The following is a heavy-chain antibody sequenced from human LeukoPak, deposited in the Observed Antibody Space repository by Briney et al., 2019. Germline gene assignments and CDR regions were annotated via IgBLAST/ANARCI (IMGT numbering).Heavy chain of an antibody. J-gene: IGHJ3*02. Sequence: SETLSLTCTVSGGSISSYYWSWIRQPPGKGLEWIGYIYYSGSTNYNPSLKSRVTISVDTSKNQFSLKLSSVTAADTAVYYCASLFYDILTGYYIEAFDIWGQGTMVTVSS. CDR1: GGSISSYY. CDR2: IYYSGST. D-gene: IGHD3-9*01. CDR3: ASLFYDILTGYYIEAFDI. V-gene: IGHV4-59*12.